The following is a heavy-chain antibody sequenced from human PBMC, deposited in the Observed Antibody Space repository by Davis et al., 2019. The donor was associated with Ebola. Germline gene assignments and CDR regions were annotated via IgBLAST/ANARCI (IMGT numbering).Heavy chain of an antibody. V-gene: IGHV3-48*01. CDR2: ISSSSSTI. CDR3: AKIHY. CDR1: GFTFSSYS. Sequence: GESLKISCAASGFTFSSYSMNWVRQAPGKGLEWVSYISSSSSTIYYADSVKGRFTISRDNSQNTLFLQMNSLRAEDTAVYYCAKIHYWGQGTLVTVSS. J-gene: IGHJ4*02.